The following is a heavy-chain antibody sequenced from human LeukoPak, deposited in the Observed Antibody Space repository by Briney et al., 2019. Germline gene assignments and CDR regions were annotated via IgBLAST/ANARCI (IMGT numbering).Heavy chain of an antibody. D-gene: IGHD2-2*01. CDR3: ARDRGYCSTTSCYLYGMDV. V-gene: IGHV3-21*01. Sequence: GGSLRLSCAASRFTFSSYSMNWVRQAPGKGPEWVSSISSSSSYIYYADSVKGRFTMSRDNAKNSLYLQMNSLRAEDTAVYYCARDRGYCSTTSCYLYGMDVWGKGTTVTVSS. CDR1: RFTFSSYS. CDR2: ISSSSSYI. J-gene: IGHJ6*04.